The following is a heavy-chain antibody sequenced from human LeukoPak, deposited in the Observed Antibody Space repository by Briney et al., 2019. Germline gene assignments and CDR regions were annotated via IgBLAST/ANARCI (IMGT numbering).Heavy chain of an antibody. CDR2: ISWNSGSI. J-gene: IGHJ4*02. D-gene: IGHD3-10*01. CDR1: GFTFDDYA. Sequence: GRSLRPSCAASGFTFDDYAMHWVRQAPGKGLEWVSGISWNSGSIGYADSVKGRFTISRDNAKNSLYLQMNSLRAEDTALYYCAKAKVRGSFDYWGQGTLVTVSS. CDR3: AKAKVRGSFDY. V-gene: IGHV3-9*01.